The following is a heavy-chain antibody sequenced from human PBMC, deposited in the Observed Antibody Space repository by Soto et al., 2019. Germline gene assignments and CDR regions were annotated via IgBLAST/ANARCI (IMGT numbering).Heavy chain of an antibody. D-gene: IGHD2-15*01. Sequence: GGSLRLSCAASGFTFSSYDMHWVRQATGKGLEWVSAIGTAGDTYYPGSVKGRFTISRENAKNSLYLQMNSLRAEDTAVYYCVAGDIGNWFDPWGQGTLVTVSS. CDR2: IGTAGDT. CDR1: GFTFSSYD. J-gene: IGHJ5*02. V-gene: IGHV3-13*01. CDR3: VAGDIGNWFDP.